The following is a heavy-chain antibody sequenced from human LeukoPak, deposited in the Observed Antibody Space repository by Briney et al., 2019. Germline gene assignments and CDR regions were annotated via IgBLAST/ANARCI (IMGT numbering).Heavy chain of an antibody. CDR2: IKQDGSEK. J-gene: IGHJ5*02. Sequence: GGSLRLSCAASGFTFSSYWMSWVRQAPGKGLEWVANIKQDGSEKYYVDSVKGRFTISRDNAKNSLYLQMNGLRAEDTAVYYCARDGPYNWFDPWGQGTLVTVSS. CDR1: GFTFSSYW. CDR3: ARDGPYNWFDP. V-gene: IGHV3-7*01.